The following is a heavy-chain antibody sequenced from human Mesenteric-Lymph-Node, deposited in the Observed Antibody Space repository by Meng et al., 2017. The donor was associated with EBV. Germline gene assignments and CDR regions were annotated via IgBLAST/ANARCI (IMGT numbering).Heavy chain of an antibody. D-gene: IGHD6-13*01. CDR1: GFTFNSYS. J-gene: IGHJ2*01. CDR3: ARAPASSSRYHWYFDL. V-gene: IGHV3-21*01. CDR2: ITSSGSYI. Sequence: EVQLLESGXXLVKPGGSRRRSCAXSGFTFNSYSMNWVRQAPGKGLEWVSSITSSGSYIYYADSMKGRFTISRDNAKNSLFLQMNSLRAEDTAVYYCARAPASSSRYHWYFDLWGPGTLVTVSS.